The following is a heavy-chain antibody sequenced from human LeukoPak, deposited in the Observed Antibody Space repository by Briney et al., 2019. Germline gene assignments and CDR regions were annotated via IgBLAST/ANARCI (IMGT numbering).Heavy chain of an antibody. CDR3: ARNLLRVYYFDY. CDR2: IYYSGST. CDR1: GGSISSGGYS. Sequence: SQTLSLTCAVSGGSISSGGYSWSWIRQPPGKGLEWIGYIYYSGSTNYNPSLKSRVTISVDTSKNQFSLKLSPVTAADTAVYYCARNLLRVYYFDYWGQGTLVTVSS. D-gene: IGHD2-15*01. V-gene: IGHV4-61*08. J-gene: IGHJ4*02.